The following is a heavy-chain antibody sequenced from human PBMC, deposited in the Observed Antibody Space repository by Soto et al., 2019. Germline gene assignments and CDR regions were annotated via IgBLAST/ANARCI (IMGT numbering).Heavy chain of an antibody. D-gene: IGHD2-2*01. CDR1: GDSLSKNNL. CDR3: ARVPIIVEIPPAPSGWFDP. J-gene: IGHJ5*02. Sequence: SGTLSLTCTVSGDSLSKNNLGCWVRQPPGEGLEWIGEIHQSGSTNYSPSLKGRVTISVDNSKNQFSLKLRSVSAADTAAYYCARVPIIVEIPPAPSGWFDPWGQGTLVTVSS. CDR2: IHQSGST. V-gene: IGHV4-4*02.